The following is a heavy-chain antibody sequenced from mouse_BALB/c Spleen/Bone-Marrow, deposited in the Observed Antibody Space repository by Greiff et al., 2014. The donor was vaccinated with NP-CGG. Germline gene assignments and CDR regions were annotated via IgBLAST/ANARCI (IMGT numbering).Heavy chain of an antibody. V-gene: IGHV5-17*02. CDR1: GFTFSSFG. CDR2: ISSGSSTI. D-gene: IGHD3-3*01. CDR3: TRSGTLEAMDY. J-gene: IGHJ4*01. Sequence: EVQGVESGGGLVQPGGSRKLSCAASGFTFSSFGMHWVRQAPEKGLEWVAYISSGSSTIYYADTMKGRFTISRDNPKNTLFLQMTSLRSEDTAMYYCTRSGTLEAMDYWGQGTSVTVSS.